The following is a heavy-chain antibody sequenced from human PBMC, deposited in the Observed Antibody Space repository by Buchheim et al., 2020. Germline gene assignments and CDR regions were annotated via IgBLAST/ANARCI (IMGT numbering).Heavy chain of an antibody. CDR1: GFTFSSYG. V-gene: IGHV3-48*02. J-gene: IGHJ4*02. CDR3: ARVLGSCSRTSCYISGVDH. Sequence: EVQLVESGGGLVQPGKSLRLSCAASGFTFSSYGMNWVRQAPGKGLEWIAYISSSGSTTYYTDSLRGRVVTSRDNDWNSLHLQMNSLRDEDTAVYFCARVLGSCSRTSCYISGVDHWGQGAL. CDR2: ISSSGSTT. D-gene: IGHD2-2*02.